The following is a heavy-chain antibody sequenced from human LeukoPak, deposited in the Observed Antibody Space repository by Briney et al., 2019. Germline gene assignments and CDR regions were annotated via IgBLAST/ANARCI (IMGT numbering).Heavy chain of an antibody. J-gene: IGHJ5*02. CDR3: ARQSYAKFDP. CDR1: KFTFTFSSSW. CDR2: IQPDGSEQ. Sequence: GGSLRLSCAVSKFTFTFSSSWMSWVRQAPGKGLEWVGNIQPDGSEQYPVDSVKGRFTISRDNARKLVFLQMNSLRVEDTAVYYCARQSYAKFDPWGEGTLVTVSS. V-gene: IGHV3-7*01. D-gene: IGHD3-16*01.